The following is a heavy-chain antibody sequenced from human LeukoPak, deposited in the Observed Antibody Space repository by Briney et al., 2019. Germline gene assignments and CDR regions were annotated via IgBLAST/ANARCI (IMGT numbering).Heavy chain of an antibody. J-gene: IGHJ4*02. V-gene: IGHV1-3*01. Sequence: KFQGRVTITRDTSASTAYTELSSLRSEDTAVYYCARDLEDGYNAFDYWGQGTLVTVSS. CDR3: ARDLEDGYNAFDY. D-gene: IGHD5-24*01.